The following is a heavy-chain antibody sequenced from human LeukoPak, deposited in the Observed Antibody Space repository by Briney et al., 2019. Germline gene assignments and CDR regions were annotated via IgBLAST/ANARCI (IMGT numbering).Heavy chain of an antibody. J-gene: IGHJ4*02. CDR1: GGTFSSYA. CDR3: ARGGDGYNYHFDY. Sequence: SVKVSCKASGGTFSSYAISWVRQAPGQGLEWMGGIIPIFGTANYAQKFQGRVTITADESTSTAYMELSSLRSEDTAEYYCARGGDGYNYHFDYWGQGTLVTVSS. D-gene: IGHD5-24*01. V-gene: IGHV1-69*13. CDR2: IIPIFGTA.